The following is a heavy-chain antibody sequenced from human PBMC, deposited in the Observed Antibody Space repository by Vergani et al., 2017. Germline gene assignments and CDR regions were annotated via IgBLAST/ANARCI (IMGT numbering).Heavy chain of an antibody. V-gene: IGHV3-48*02. CDR2: ISSRSDTT. Sequence: EVQLVESGGDLVQPGGSLRLSCEVSGFTFNNYKMKWVRQAPGKGLEWIAYISSRSDTTFYADSVKGRFTISRDNAKNLLYLQMNRLRDEDTGVYYCARVVVTPPHDYYYYMDVWGKGTTVTVSS. J-gene: IGHJ6*03. CDR3: ARVVVTPPHDYYYYMDV. D-gene: IGHD2-2*01. CDR1: GFTFNNYK.